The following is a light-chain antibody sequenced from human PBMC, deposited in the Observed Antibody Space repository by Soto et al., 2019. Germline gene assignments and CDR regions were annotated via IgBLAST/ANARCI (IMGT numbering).Light chain of an antibody. CDR3: SSYTSSSTYV. CDR1: SRDVGGYNC. V-gene: IGLV2-14*01. Sequence: QSALTLPASVSGTTGQSIPISCSRTSRDVGGYNCGSWYQQHPGKAPKLMIYEVSNRPSEVSNRFSGSKSGNTASLTISRLQAEDEADYYCSSYTSSSTYVFGTGTKVTVL. CDR2: EVS. J-gene: IGLJ1*01.